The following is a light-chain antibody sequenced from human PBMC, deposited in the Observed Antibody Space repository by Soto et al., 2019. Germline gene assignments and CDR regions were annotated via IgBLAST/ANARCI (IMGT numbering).Light chain of an antibody. J-gene: IGKJ2*01. V-gene: IGKV3-20*01. Sequence: EIVLTQSPATLSLSPGERASLTCRASQSVGGTYFAWYQQKPGQAPRLLISGASRRATDIPDRFSGSGSETDFTLTISRLEPEDFAVYHCQQYGRSPGTFGQGTKLEI. CDR3: QQYGRSPGT. CDR1: QSVGGTY. CDR2: GAS.